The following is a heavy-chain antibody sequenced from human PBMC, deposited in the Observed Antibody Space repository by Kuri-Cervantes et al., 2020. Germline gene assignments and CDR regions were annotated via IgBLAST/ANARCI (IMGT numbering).Heavy chain of an antibody. D-gene: IGHD1-26*01. CDR2: ISVYNGNT. V-gene: IGHV1-18*01. CDR3: ARRAAYRHRCYFDY. J-gene: IGHJ4*02. CDR1: GYNLTNYA. Sequence: ASVKVSCKASGYNLTNYAFSCVRQAPGQGLEWMAWISVYNGNTNYAQNVQGRVTLTTDTATSTAYMELRSLRSDETAVYYCARRAAYRHRCYFDYWGQGTPVTVSS.